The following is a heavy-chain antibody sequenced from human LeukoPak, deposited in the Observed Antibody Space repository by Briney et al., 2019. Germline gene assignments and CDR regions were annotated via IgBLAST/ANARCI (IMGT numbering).Heavy chain of an antibody. CDR2: ISYDGSNK. J-gene: IGHJ4*02. CDR1: GFTFSAYA. D-gene: IGHD3-10*01. V-gene: IGHV3-30-3*01. CDR3: ARTTTPHYYGSGSYALGY. Sequence: GGSLRLSCAASGFTFSAYAMHWVRQGPGKGLEWVAVISYDGSNKYYADSVKGRFTISRDNSKNTLYLQMSSLSAEDTAVYYCARTTTPHYYGSGSYALGYWGQGTLVTVPS.